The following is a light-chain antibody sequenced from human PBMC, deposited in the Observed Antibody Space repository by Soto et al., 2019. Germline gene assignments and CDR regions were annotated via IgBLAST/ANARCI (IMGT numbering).Light chain of an antibody. CDR3: QQYGRAPYT. J-gene: IGKJ2*01. CDR1: QNVRSTY. V-gene: IGKV3-20*01. CDR2: GTF. Sequence: EIVLTQSPGTLSLSPGEGATLSCRASQNVRSTYIGWYHQKPGQAPRLLIYGTFNRAAGVPDRFSGSLSGTDFTLTISRLEAEDFGVYYCQQYGRAPYTVGQGTKLE.